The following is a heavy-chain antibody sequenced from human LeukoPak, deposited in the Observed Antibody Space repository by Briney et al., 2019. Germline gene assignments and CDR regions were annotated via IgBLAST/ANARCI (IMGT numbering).Heavy chain of an antibody. Sequence: PGGSLRLSCAASGFTFSSYAMHWVRQAPGKGLEWVAVISYDGSNKYYVDSVKGRFTISRDNSKNTLYLQMNSLRAEDTAVYYCARGGGYCGGDCYSIYYGMDVWGQGTTVTVSS. D-gene: IGHD2-21*02. CDR3: ARGGGYCGGDCYSIYYGMDV. CDR2: ISYDGSNK. CDR1: GFTFSSYA. J-gene: IGHJ6*02. V-gene: IGHV3-30-3*01.